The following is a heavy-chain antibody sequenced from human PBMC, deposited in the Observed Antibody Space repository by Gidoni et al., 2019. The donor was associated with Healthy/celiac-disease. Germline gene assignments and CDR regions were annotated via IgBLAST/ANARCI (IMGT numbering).Heavy chain of an antibody. D-gene: IGHD4-17*01. CDR2: ISYDGSNK. CDR1: GFTFSSYA. Sequence: QVQLVESGGGVVQPGRALRPSWAASGFTFSSYAMHWVRQAPGNGLEWVVVISYDGSNKYYADSVKGRFTISRDNSKNPLYLQMNSLRAEDTAVYYCASGGDYGDAFDIWGQGTMVTVSS. V-gene: IGHV3-30-3*01. J-gene: IGHJ3*02. CDR3: ASGGDYGDAFDI.